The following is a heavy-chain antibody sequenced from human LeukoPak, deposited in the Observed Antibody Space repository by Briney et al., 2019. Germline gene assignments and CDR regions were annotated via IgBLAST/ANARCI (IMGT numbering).Heavy chain of an antibody. CDR1: GGSISSYY. Sequence: SETLSLTCTVSGGSISSYYWSRIRQPPGKGLEWIGYIYYSGSTNYNPSLKSRVTISVDTSKNQFSLKLSSVTAADTAVYYCARVKGSSDAFDIWGQGTMVTVSS. D-gene: IGHD1-26*01. V-gene: IGHV4-59*01. J-gene: IGHJ3*02. CDR2: IYYSGST. CDR3: ARVKGSSDAFDI.